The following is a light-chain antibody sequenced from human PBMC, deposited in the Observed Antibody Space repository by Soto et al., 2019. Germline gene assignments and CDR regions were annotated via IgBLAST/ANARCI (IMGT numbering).Light chain of an antibody. J-gene: IGLJ1*01. CDR1: SSNIGSNT. CDR3: AAWDDSLIGYV. V-gene: IGLV1-44*01. Sequence: QSVLTQPPSTSGTPGQRVTISCSGSSSNIGSNTVSWCQQLPGTDPNPLIYNNNQRPSGVPDRFSGSKSGTSASLAISGLHSEDEADYYCAAWDDSLIGYVFGTGTKVTVL. CDR2: NNN.